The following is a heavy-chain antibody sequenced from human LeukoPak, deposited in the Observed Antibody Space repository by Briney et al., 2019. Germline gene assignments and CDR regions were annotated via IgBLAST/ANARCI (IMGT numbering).Heavy chain of an antibody. Sequence: PSETLSLTCTVSGGSISSSSYYWGWIRQPPGKGLEWIGEINHSGSTNYNPSLKSRVTISVDTSKNQFSLKLSSVTAADTAVYYCARSPTFDYWGQGTLVTVSS. CDR2: INHSGST. CDR1: GGSISSSSYY. CDR3: ARSPTFDY. V-gene: IGHV4-39*07. J-gene: IGHJ4*02.